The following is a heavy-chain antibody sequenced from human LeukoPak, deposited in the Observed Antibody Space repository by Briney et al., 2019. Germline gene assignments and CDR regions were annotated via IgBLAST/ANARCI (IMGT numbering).Heavy chain of an antibody. V-gene: IGHV3-7*01. D-gene: IGHD2-15*01. J-gene: IGHJ6*02. Sequence: GGSLRLSCAASGFTLSHYWMTWVRQAPGKGLEWVANIKQDRSEQYYVDSVKGRFTISRDNAKNSLYLQMNSLRAEDTAVYYCARYAAMDVWGQGTTVTVSS. CDR2: IKQDRSEQ. CDR1: GFTLSHYW. CDR3: ARYAAMDV.